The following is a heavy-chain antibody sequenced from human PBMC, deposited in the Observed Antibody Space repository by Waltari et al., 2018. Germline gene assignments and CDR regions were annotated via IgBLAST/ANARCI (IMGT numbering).Heavy chain of an antibody. CDR2: INHSGST. CDR1: GGSFSGYY. CDR3: ARGESNDAFDI. D-gene: IGHD3-10*01. V-gene: IGHV4-34*01. J-gene: IGHJ3*02. Sequence: QVQLQQWGAGLLKPSETLSLTCAAYGGSFSGYYWSWIRQPPGKGLEGIGEINHSGSTNYNPSLKSRVTISVDTSKNQFSLKLSSVTAADTAVYYCARGESNDAFDIWGQGTMVTVSS.